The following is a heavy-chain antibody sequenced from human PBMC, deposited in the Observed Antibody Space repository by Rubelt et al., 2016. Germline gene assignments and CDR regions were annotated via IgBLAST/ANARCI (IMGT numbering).Heavy chain of an antibody. CDR2: INPNSGGT. CDR1: Y. CDR3: ARAPIAARRVLNGMDV. J-gene: IGHJ6*02. D-gene: IGHD6-6*01. Sequence: YMHWVRQAPGQGLEWMGWINPNSGGTNYAQKFQGRVTMTRDTSISTAYMELSRLRSDDTAVYYCARAPIAARRVLNGMDVWGQGTTVTVSS. V-gene: IGHV1-2*02.